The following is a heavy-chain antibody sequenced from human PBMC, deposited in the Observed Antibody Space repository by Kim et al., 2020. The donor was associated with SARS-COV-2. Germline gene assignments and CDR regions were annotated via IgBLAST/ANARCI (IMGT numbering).Heavy chain of an antibody. D-gene: IGHD2-15*01. Sequence: SETLSLTCTVSGGSISSYYWSWIRQPPGKGLEWIGYIYYSGSTNYNPSLKSRVTISVDTSKNQFSLKLSSVTAADTAVYYCAREERGDDYSFPFDPWGQGTLVTVSS. CDR3: AREERGDDYSFPFDP. CDR2: IYYSGST. CDR1: GGSISSYY. J-gene: IGHJ5*02. V-gene: IGHV4-59*01.